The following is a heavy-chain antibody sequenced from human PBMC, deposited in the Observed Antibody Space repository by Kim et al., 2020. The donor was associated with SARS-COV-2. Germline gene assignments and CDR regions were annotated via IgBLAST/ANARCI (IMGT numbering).Heavy chain of an antibody. D-gene: IGHD6-13*01. CDR3: AKDKAAGTVSYFYGMDV. J-gene: IGHJ6*02. Sequence: GKGRFAISRDNSKNTVYLQMNSLRADDTAVYFCAKDKAAGTVSYFYGMDVWGHGTTVTVSS. V-gene: IGHV3-23*01.